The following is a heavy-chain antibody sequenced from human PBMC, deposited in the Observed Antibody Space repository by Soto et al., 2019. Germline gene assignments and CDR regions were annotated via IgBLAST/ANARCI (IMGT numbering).Heavy chain of an antibody. Sequence: RGSLRISCASSVFTFSSYEMNWVRQAPGKGLEWVSYISSSGSTIYYADSVKGRFTISRDNAKNSLYLQMKSLRAEDTAVYYCARYCSSTSCRPYYGMDVWGQGTTVTVSS. CDR3: ARYCSSTSCRPYYGMDV. J-gene: IGHJ6*02. V-gene: IGHV3-48*03. CDR1: VFTFSSYE. CDR2: ISSSGSTI. D-gene: IGHD2-2*01.